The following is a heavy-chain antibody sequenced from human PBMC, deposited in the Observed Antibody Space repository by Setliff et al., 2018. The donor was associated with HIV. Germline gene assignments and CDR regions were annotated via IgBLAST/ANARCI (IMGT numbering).Heavy chain of an antibody. J-gene: IGHJ4*02. V-gene: IGHV3-74*01. D-gene: IGHD3-9*01. Sequence: GASLRLSCEASGLAFKSYWMHWVRQAPGEGLEWVARIDIGGSRTNYADSVKGRFSISRDNAKNTLYLQMNDLTVDDTGVYYCGREYYGILTGYYLDHWGQGTLVTVSS. CDR1: GLAFKSYW. CDR3: GREYYGILTGYYLDH. CDR2: IDIGGSRT.